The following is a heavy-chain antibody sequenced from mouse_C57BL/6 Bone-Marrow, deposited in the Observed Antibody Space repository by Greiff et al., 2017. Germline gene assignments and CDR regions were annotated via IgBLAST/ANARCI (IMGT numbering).Heavy chain of an antibody. CDR1: GYAFSSYW. V-gene: IGHV1-80*01. CDR3: ARGITTVVATKYYAMDY. D-gene: IGHD1-1*01. J-gene: IGHJ4*01. Sequence: QVQLKQSGAELVMPGASVKISCKASGYAFSSYWMNWVKQRPGKGLEWIGQIYPGDGDTNYNGKFKGKATLTADKSSSTAYMQLSSLTSEDSAVYFCARGITTVVATKYYAMDYWGQGTSVTVSS. CDR2: IYPGDGDT.